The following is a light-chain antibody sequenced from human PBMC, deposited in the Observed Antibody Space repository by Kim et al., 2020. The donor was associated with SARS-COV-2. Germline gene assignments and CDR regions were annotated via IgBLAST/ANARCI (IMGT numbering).Light chain of an antibody. CDR3: QKCDSAPWT. CDR2: AAS. CDR1: QDISNY. J-gene: IGKJ1*01. Sequence: ESVGDRVTITGRASQDISNYLAWFQLKPGKAPKLLIYAASALQPGVPSRFSGSGSGTDFTLTVTSLQPEDVATYYCQKCDSAPWTFGQGTKVDIK. V-gene: IGKV1-27*01.